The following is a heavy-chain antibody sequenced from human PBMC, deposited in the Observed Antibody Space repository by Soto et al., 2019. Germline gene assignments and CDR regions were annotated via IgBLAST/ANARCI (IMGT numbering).Heavy chain of an antibody. J-gene: IGHJ6*04. D-gene: IGHD3-10*01. CDR1: GFTVRGSA. CDR2: IYGSGAV. V-gene: IGHV3-9*01. CDR3: VGEILSGGADV. Sequence: EVQLVESGGGLVQPGRSLRLSCAASGFTVRGSAMHWVRQVKGGGLEWVAGIYGSGAVGYVGAVRGRFTISRDVAKNSLHLQMNSLTIEDTALYYCVGEILSGGADVWGKGTTVTVSS.